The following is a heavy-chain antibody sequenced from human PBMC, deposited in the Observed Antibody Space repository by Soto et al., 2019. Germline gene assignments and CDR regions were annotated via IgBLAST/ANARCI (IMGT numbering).Heavy chain of an antibody. V-gene: IGHV4-31*03. CDR1: GGSISSGGYY. CDR2: IYYSGST. D-gene: IGHD6-19*01. CDR3: ARDSRIAVAGVDY. J-gene: IGHJ4*02. Sequence: QVQLQESGPGLVKPSQTLSLTCTVSGGSISSGGYYWSWICQHPGKGLEWIGYIYYSGSTYYNPSLKSRVTISVDTSKNQFSLKLSSVTAADTAVYYCARDSRIAVAGVDYWGQGTLVTVSS.